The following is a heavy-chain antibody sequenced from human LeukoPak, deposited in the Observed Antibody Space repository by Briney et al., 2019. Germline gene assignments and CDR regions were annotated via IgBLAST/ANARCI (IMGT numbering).Heavy chain of an antibody. Sequence: PSETLSLTCTVSGGSISSFYWSWFYWSWIRQPPGKGLEWIGYICFSGSTNYNPSLKSRVTISVDTSKNQFSLKLSSVTAADTAVYYCARGVVAAPQTFDYWGQGTLVTVSS. V-gene: IGHV4-61*08. CDR2: ICFSGST. CDR1: GGSISS. D-gene: IGHD2-15*01. J-gene: IGHJ4*02. CDR3: ARGVVAAPQTFDY.